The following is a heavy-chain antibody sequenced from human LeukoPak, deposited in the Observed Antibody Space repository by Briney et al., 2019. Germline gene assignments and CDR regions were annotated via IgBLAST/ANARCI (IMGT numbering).Heavy chain of an antibody. J-gene: IGHJ5*02. D-gene: IGHD2-21*01. V-gene: IGHV3-30*04. CDR1: GFTFSSYA. CDR2: ISYDGSNK. CDR3: ARAPQVIEIRWFDP. Sequence: GGSLRLSCAASGFTFSSYAMHWVRQAPGKGLEWVAVISYDGSNKYYADSVKGRFTVSRDNAKNSLYLQMNSLRAEDTAVYYCARAPQVIEIRWFDPWGRGTLVTVSS.